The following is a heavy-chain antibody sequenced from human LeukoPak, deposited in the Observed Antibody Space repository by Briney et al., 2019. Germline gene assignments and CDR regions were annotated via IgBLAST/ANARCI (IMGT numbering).Heavy chain of an antibody. V-gene: IGHV3-21*01. CDR3: ARGGSGWHFDY. Sequence: GGSLRLSRAASGFTFSSYSMNWVRQAPGKGLEWVSSISSSSSYIYYADSVKGRFTISRDNAKNSLYLQMNSLRAEDTAVYYCARGGSGWHFDYWGQGTLVTVSS. CDR2: ISSSSSYI. D-gene: IGHD6-19*01. CDR1: GFTFSSYS. J-gene: IGHJ4*02.